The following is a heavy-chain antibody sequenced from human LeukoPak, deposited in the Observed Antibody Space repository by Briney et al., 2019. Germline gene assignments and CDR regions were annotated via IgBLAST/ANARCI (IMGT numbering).Heavy chain of an antibody. J-gene: IGHJ4*02. V-gene: IGHV3-33*06. CDR2: IWYDGSNK. Sequence: GGSLRLSCAASGFAFSSYGMHWVRQPPGKGLERVAVIWYDGSNKYYADSVKGRFTISRDNSKNTLYLQMNSLRAEDTAMYYCAKVGDGDYYFDYWGQGTLVTVSS. CDR1: GFAFSSYG. D-gene: IGHD4-17*01. CDR3: AKVGDGDYYFDY.